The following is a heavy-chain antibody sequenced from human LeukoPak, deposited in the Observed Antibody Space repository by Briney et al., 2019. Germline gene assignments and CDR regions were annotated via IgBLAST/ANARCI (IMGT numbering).Heavy chain of an antibody. D-gene: IGHD3-10*01. J-gene: IGHJ4*02. CDR1: GYTFTSYY. V-gene: IGHV1-46*01. CDR2: INPSGGST. Sequence: GASVTVSCKASGYTFTSYYMHWVRQAPGQGLEWMGIINPSGGSTSYAQKFQGRVTMTRDMSTSTVYMELSSLRSEDTAVYYCATTTTAMVRGVQPIPFDYWGQGTLVTVSS. CDR3: ATTTTAMVRGVQPIPFDY.